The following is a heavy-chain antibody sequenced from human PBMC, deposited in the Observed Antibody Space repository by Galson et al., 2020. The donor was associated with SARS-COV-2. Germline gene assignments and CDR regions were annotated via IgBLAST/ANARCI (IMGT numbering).Heavy chain of an antibody. Sequence: SQTLSLTCTVSGGSISSSSYYWGWIRQPPGKGLEWIGSIYYSGSTYYNPSLKSRVTISVDTSKNQFSLKLSSVTAADTAVYYCARDWLTVSRWYDYWGQGTLVTVSS. V-gene: IGHV4-39*07. J-gene: IGHJ4*02. CDR3: ARDWLTVSRWYDY. CDR1: GGSISSSSYY. CDR2: IYYSGST. D-gene: IGHD6-13*01.